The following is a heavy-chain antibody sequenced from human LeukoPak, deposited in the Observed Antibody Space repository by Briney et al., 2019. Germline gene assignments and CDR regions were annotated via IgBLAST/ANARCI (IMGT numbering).Heavy chain of an antibody. D-gene: IGHD4-17*01. CDR2: IYYSGST. J-gene: IGHJ4*02. V-gene: IGHV4-59*12. CDR1: GGSISSYY. Sequence: KPSETLSLTCTVSGGSISSYYWSWIRQPPGKGLEWIGYIYYSGSTNYNPSLKSRVTISVDTSKNQFSLKLSSVTAADTAVYYCARRATVTTHWGQGTLVTVSS. CDR3: ARRATVTTH.